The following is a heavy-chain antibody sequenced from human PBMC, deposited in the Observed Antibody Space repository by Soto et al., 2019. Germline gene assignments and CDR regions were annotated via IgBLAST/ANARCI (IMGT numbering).Heavy chain of an antibody. J-gene: IGHJ4*02. Sequence: QVQLQESGPGLGKPSETLSLTCTVSGGSISSYYWCWIRQPAGKGLEWIGRIYTSGSTNYNPSLKSRVTMSVDTSKNQFSVKLSAVTAADTAVYYCARGGSCWTDYWGKGTLVTVSS. D-gene: IGHD6-19*01. CDR1: GGSISSYY. V-gene: IGHV4-4*07. CDR3: ARGGSCWTDY. CDR2: IYTSGST.